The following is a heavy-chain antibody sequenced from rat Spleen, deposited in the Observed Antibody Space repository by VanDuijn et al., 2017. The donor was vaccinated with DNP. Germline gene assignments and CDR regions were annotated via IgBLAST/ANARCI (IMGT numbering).Heavy chain of an antibody. J-gene: IGHJ2*01. V-gene: IGHV5S10*01. Sequence: EVQLVESGGGLVQPGRSLKLSCAASGFTFSDYNMAWVRQAPKKGLEWVATIIYDGSRTYYRASVKGRFTISRDNAKSTLYLQMDSLRSEDTATYYFATHLNWELFDYWGQGVMVTVSS. CDR1: GFTFSDYN. D-gene: IGHD5-1*01. CDR2: IIYDGSRT. CDR3: ATHLNWELFDY.